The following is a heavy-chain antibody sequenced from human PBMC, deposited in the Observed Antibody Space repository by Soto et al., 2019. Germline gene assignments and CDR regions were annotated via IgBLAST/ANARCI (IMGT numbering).Heavy chain of an antibody. CDR3: ARKVAAAGRAFFYYYYYMDV. J-gene: IGHJ6*03. CDR1: GYTFTSYG. CDR2: ISAYNGNT. D-gene: IGHD6-13*01. V-gene: IGHV1-18*01. Sequence: QVQLVQSGAEVKKLGASVKVSCKASGYTFTSYGISWVRQAPGQGLEWMGWISAYNGNTNYAQKLQGRVTMTTDTSTSTAYMELRSLRSDDTAVYYCARKVAAAGRAFFYYYYYMDVWGKGTTVTVSS.